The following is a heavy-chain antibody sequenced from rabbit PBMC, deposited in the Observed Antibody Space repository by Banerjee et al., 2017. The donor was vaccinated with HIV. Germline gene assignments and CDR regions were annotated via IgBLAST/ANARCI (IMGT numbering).Heavy chain of an antibody. CDR2: IYAGSSGST. CDR1: GFSFSSSHY. J-gene: IGHJ3*01. V-gene: IGHV1S40*01. D-gene: IGHD6-1*01. Sequence: QSLEESGGDLVKPGASLTLTCTASGFSFSSSHYMCWVRQAPGKGLEWIACIYAGSSGSTYYASWAKGRFTISKTSSTTVTLQMTSLTAADTATYFCGYDGDGYGSTRLDLWGPGTLVTVS. CDR3: GYDGDGYGSTRLDL.